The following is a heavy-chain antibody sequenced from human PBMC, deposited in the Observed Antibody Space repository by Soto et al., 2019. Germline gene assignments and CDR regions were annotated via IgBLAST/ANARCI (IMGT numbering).Heavy chain of an antibody. CDR3: ARPKGTYSSGYYYFDF. CDR2: IIPLFGTA. Sequence: QVQLEQSGAEVKQPGSSVRVSCKTSGGTFSTYAINWVRQAPGQGLAWMGAIIPLFGTADYSPKFQGRVTITADESTSTAYMTLSSLRSDDTAVYFCARPKGTYSSGYYYFDFWGQGTLVTVSS. V-gene: IGHV1-69*01. J-gene: IGHJ4*02. D-gene: IGHD6-19*01. CDR1: GGTFSTYA.